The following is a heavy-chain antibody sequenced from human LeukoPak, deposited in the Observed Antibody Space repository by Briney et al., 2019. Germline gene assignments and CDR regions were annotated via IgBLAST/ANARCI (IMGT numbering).Heavy chain of an antibody. Sequence: SETLSLTCAVYGGSFSGYYWSWIRQPPGKGLEWIGEINHSGGTNYNPSLKSRVTISVDTSKNQFSLKLSSVTAADTAVYYCARGLSDYVWGSYRSFDYWGQGTLVTVSS. CDR1: GGSFSGYY. CDR3: ARGLSDYVWGSYRSFDY. J-gene: IGHJ4*02. V-gene: IGHV4-34*01. CDR2: INHSGGT. D-gene: IGHD3-16*02.